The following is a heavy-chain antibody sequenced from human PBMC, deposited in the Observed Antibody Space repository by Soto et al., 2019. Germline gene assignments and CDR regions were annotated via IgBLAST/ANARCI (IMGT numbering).Heavy chain of an antibody. CDR3: ARGYSSGWDDAFDI. J-gene: IGHJ3*02. D-gene: IGHD6-19*01. V-gene: IGHV1-3*01. CDR2: INAGNGNT. CDR1: GYTFTSYA. Sequence: RASVKVSCKASGYTFTSYAMHWVRQAPGQRLEWMGWINAGNGNTKYSQKFQGRVTITRDTSASTAYMELSSLRSEDTAVYYCARGYSSGWDDAFDIWGQGTMVTVSS.